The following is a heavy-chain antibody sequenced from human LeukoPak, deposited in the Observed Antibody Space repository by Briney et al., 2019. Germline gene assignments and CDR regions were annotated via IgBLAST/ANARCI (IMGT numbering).Heavy chain of an antibody. CDR2: TSSSSSYI. J-gene: IGHJ3*02. CDR1: GFTFSSYS. D-gene: IGHD3-16*01. V-gene: IGHV3-21*04. CDR3: ARGAGEYAFDI. Sequence: GGSLRLSCAASGFTFSSYSMNWVRQAPGKGLEWVSSTSSSSSYIYYGDTVKGRFTISRDNAKNSLYLQMNSLRAEDTAVYYCARGAGEYAFDIWGQGTMVTVSS.